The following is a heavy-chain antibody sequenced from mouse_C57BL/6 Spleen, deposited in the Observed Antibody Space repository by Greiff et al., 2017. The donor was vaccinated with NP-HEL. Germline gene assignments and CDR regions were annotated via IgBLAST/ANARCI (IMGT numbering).Heavy chain of an antibody. Sequence: QVQLKESGAELAKPGASVKLSCKASGYTFTSYWMHWVKQRPGQGLEWIGYINPSSGYTKYNQKFKDKATLTADKSSSTAYMQLSSLTYEDSAVYYCARRTAQATDYFDYWGQGTTLTVSS. J-gene: IGHJ2*01. V-gene: IGHV1-7*01. D-gene: IGHD3-2*02. CDR1: GYTFTSYW. CDR3: ARRTAQATDYFDY. CDR2: INPSSGYT.